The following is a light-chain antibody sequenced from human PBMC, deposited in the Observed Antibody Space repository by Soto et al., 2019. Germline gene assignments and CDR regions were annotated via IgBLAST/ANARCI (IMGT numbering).Light chain of an antibody. Sequence: QSVLTQPASVSGSPGKSITISCTGTSSDVGGYNYVSWYQQHPGKAPKLMIYEVSNRPSGVSNRFSGSKSGNTASLTISGLQAEDEADYYCSSYTSSSPYVFGPGTKLTVL. CDR1: SSDVGGYNY. V-gene: IGLV2-14*01. J-gene: IGLJ1*01. CDR3: SSYTSSSPYV. CDR2: EVS.